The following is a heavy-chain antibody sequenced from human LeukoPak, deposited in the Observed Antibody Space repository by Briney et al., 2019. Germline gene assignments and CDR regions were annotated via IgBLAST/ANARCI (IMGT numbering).Heavy chain of an antibody. CDR3: ARGYCGGDCYGD. CDR1: GFTFSDYT. D-gene: IGHD2-21*02. CDR2: ISGSSRRI. J-gene: IGHJ1*01. V-gene: IGHV3-21*01. Sequence: PGRSLRLSCAASGFTFSDYTMNWVRQAPGKGLEYVSSISGSSRRIYYADSVKGRFTISRDNTKSSLYLQMNSLRVEDMAVYYCARGYCGGDCYGDWGQGTLVTVSS.